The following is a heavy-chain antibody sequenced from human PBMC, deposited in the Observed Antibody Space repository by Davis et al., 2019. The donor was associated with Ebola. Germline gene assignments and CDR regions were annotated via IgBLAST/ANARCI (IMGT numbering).Heavy chain of an antibody. J-gene: IGHJ4*02. D-gene: IGHD4-11*01. V-gene: IGHV4-59*08. CDR2: IYYSGST. Sequence: SETLSLTCTVSGGSISNYYWSWIRQPPGKGLEWIGYIYYSGSTNYNPSLKSRVTISVDTSKNQFSLKLSSVTAADTAVYYCARGTVTTLGDYWGQGTLVTVSS. CDR3: ARGTVTTLGDY. CDR1: GGSISNYY.